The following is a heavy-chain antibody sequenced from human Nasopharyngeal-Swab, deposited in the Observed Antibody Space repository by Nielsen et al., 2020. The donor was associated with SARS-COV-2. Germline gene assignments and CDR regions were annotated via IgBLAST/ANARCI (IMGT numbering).Heavy chain of an antibody. CDR3: ARVRDRDYDFWSGYYGNTYYRDGMDV. J-gene: IGHJ6*02. V-gene: IGHV3-21*01. CDR2: ISSSSSYI. Sequence: GESLKISCAASGFTFSSYSMNWVRQAPGKGLEWVSSISSSSSYIYHADSVKGRFTISRDNAKNSLYLQMNSLRAEDTAVYYCARVRDRDYDFWSGYYGNTYYRDGMDVWGQGTTVTVSS. D-gene: IGHD3-3*01. CDR1: GFTFSSYS.